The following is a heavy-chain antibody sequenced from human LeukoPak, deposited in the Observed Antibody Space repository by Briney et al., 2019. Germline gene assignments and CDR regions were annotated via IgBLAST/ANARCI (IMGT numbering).Heavy chain of an antibody. CDR3: ARDRLYGGNPYFDY. V-gene: IGHV3-30*02. CDR2: IRYDGSNK. J-gene: IGHJ4*02. Sequence: PGGSLRLSCAASGFTFSSYGMHWVRQAPGKGLEWVAFIRYDGSNKYYADSVKGRFTISRDNSKNTLYLQMNSLRAEDTAAYYCARDRLYGGNPYFDYWGQGTLVTVSS. D-gene: IGHD4-23*01. CDR1: GFTFSSYG.